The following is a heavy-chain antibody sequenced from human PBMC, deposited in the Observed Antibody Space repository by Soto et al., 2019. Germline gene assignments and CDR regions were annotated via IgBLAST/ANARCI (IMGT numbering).Heavy chain of an antibody. CDR2: IYYSGST. D-gene: IGHD3-16*01. CDR3: ARRWGNGFDY. CDR1: GGSISSYY. Sequence: SETLSLTCTVSGGSISSYYWSWIRQPPGKRLEWIGYIYYSGSTNYNPSLKSRVTISVDTSKNQFSLKLSSVTAADTAVYYCARRWGNGFDYWGQGTLVTVSS. J-gene: IGHJ4*02. V-gene: IGHV4-59*08.